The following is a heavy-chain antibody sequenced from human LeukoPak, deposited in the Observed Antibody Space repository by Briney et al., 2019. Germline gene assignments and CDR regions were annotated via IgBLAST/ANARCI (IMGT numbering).Heavy chain of an antibody. V-gene: IGHV1-8*01. CDR1: GYTFTSYD. J-gene: IGHJ6*03. D-gene: IGHD3-3*01. Sequence: GASVKVSCKASGYTFTSYDINWVRQATGQGLEWMGWMNPNSGNTGYAQKFQGRVTMTRNTSISTAYMELSSLRSEDTAVYYCAGGPLYYDFWSGYYTLIYYYYYMDVWGKGTTVTVSS. CDR3: AGGPLYYDFWSGYYTLIYYYYYMDV. CDR2: MNPNSGNT.